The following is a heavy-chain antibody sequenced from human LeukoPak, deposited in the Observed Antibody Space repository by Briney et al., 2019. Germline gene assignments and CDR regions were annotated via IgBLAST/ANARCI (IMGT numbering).Heavy chain of an antibody. CDR2: IYYSGST. V-gene: IGHV4-59*12. CDR1: GGSFSSYY. CDR3: AKDPTDFDSSGQTYFDY. J-gene: IGHJ4*02. D-gene: IGHD3-22*01. Sequence: SETLSLTCTVSGGSFSSYYWSWIRQPPGKGLEWIGYIYYSGSTNYNPSLKSRVTISVDTSKNQFSLKLSSVTAADTAVYYCAKDPTDFDSSGQTYFDYWGQGSLVTVSS.